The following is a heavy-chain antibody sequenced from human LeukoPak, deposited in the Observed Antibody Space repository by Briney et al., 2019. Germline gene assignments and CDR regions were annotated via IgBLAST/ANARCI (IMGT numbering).Heavy chain of an antibody. Sequence: ASVKVSCKASGYTFTGYYMHWVRQAPGQGLEWMGWISPNSGGTKYAQKFQGRVTMTRDTSISTAYMELSRLRSDDTAVYYCARDPGEIVGAMANWFDPWGQGTLVTVSS. CDR3: ARDPGEIVGAMANWFDP. CDR1: GYTFTGYY. J-gene: IGHJ5*02. CDR2: ISPNSGGT. V-gene: IGHV1-2*02. D-gene: IGHD1-26*01.